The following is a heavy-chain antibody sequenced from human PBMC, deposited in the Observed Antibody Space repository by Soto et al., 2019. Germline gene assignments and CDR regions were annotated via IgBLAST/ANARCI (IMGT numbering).Heavy chain of an antibody. D-gene: IGHD2-15*01. J-gene: IGHJ1*01. CDR3: AKVPAPLFLVEVVADKGRYYQH. CDR2: ISGSGGST. V-gene: IGHV3-23*01. CDR1: GFTFSSYA. Sequence: GGSLRLSCAASGFTFSSYAMSWVRQAPGKGLEWVSAISGSGGSTYYADSVKGRFTISRDNSKNTLYLQMNSLRAEDTAVYYCAKVPAPLFLVEVVADKGRYYQHRRQGTLVTVSS.